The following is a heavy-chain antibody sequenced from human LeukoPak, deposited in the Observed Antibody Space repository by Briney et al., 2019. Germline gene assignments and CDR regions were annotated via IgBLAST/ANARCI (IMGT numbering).Heavy chain of an antibody. Sequence: GGSLRLSCAASGFTFSSYSMNWVRQAPGKGLEWVSSISSSSSYIYYADSVKGRFTISRDNAKNSLYLQMNSLRSEDTAVYYCARSHGYYYDSSGYYYDAFDIWGQGTMVTVSS. CDR2: ISSSSSYI. V-gene: IGHV3-21*04. D-gene: IGHD3-22*01. J-gene: IGHJ3*02. CDR3: ARSHGYYYDSSGYYYDAFDI. CDR1: GFTFSSYS.